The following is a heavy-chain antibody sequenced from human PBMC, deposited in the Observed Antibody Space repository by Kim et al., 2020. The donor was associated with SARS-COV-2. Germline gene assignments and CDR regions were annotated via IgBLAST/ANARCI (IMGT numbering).Heavy chain of an antibody. CDR2: INHSGST. V-gene: IGHV4-34*01. Sequence: SETLSLTCAVYGGSFSGYYWSWIRQPPGKGLEWIGEINHSGSTNYNPSLKSRVTISVDTSKNQFSLKLSSVTAADTAVYYCARGRALRYFDWLLYNWFDPWGQGTLVTVSS. CDR3: ARGRALRYFDWLLYNWFDP. J-gene: IGHJ5*02. D-gene: IGHD3-9*01. CDR1: GGSFSGYY.